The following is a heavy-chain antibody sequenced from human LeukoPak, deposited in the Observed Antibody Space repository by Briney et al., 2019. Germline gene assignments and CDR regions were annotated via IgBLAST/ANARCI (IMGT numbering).Heavy chain of an antibody. CDR1: GGSFSDYY. J-gene: IGHJ5*02. CDR3: ARDHADYDFWSGYQGNWFDP. Sequence: SETLSLTCAVYGGSFSDYYWTWIRQPPGKGLEWIGSIYYSGSTYYNPSLKSRVTISVDTSKNQFSLKLSSVTAADTAVYYCARDHADYDFWSGYQGNWFDPWGQGTLVTVSS. D-gene: IGHD3-3*01. CDR2: IYYSGST. V-gene: IGHV4-34*01.